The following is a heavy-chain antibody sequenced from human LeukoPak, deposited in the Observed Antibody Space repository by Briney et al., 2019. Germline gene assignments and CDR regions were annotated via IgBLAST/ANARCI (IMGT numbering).Heavy chain of an antibody. CDR2: ISGSDGGT. V-gene: IGHV3-23*01. D-gene: IGHD3-10*01. Sequence: PGGSLRLSCAASGFTFSSYAMSWVRQAPGKGLECVSIISGSDGGTYYADSVKGRFTISRDNSKNTLYLQMNSLRAEDTAVYYRAKRAGSNGLFDYWGQGTLVTVSS. CDR1: GFTFSSYA. J-gene: IGHJ4*02. CDR3: AKRAGSNGLFDY.